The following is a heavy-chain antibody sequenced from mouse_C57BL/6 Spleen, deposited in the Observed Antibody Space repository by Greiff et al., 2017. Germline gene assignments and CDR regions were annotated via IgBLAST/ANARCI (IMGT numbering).Heavy chain of an antibody. CDR1: GYTFTSYW. V-gene: IGHV1-52*01. CDR3: ARDAYYSNYFDY. J-gene: IGHJ2*01. D-gene: IGHD2-12*01. Sequence: VQLQQPGAELVRPGSSVKLSCKASGYTFTSYWMHWVKQRPIQGLEWIGNIDPSDSETHYNQKFKDKATLTVDKSSSTAYMQLSSLTSEDSAVYYCARDAYYSNYFDYWGQGTTLTVSS. CDR2: IDPSDSET.